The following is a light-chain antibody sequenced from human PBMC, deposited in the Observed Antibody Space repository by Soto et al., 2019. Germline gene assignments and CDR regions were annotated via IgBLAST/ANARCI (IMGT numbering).Light chain of an antibody. CDR3: QQFNSYPFT. V-gene: IGKV1-13*02. CDR1: QGISSA. CDR2: DAS. Sequence: AIQLTQSPSSLSASVGDRVTITCRASQGISSALAWYQQKPGKAPKLLIYDASSLESGVPSRFSGSGSGTDFTLTISSLQPEDFANYYCQQFNSYPFTFGGGTKVEIK. J-gene: IGKJ4*01.